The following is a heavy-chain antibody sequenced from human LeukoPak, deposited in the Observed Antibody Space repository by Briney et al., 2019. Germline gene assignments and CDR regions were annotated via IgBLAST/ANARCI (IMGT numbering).Heavy chain of an antibody. CDR1: GYSISSGYY. J-gene: IGHJ3*02. Sequence: SETLSLTCTVFGYSISSGYYWGWIRQPPGKGLEWIGSIYHSGSTYYNPSLKSRVTISVDTSKNQFSLKLSSVTAADTAVYYCARPVVPVAIDAFDIWGQGTMVTVSS. V-gene: IGHV4-38-2*02. CDR3: ARPVVPVAIDAFDI. D-gene: IGHD2-2*02. CDR2: IYHSGST.